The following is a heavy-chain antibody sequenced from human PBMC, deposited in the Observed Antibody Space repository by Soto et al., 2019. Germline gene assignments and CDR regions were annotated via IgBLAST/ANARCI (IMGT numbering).Heavy chain of an antibody. CDR1: GCSVSRGGYY. J-gene: IGHJ5*02. Sequence: PSETLSLTCTVSGCSVSRGGYYWSWIRQPPGTGLEWIGYIYYSGSTNYNPSLKSRVSISLDTSKNQFSLRLTSVTAADTAVYYCARIPVDTYMINWFDPWGQGTLVTVSS. D-gene: IGHD5-18*01. V-gene: IGHV4-61*08. CDR3: ARIPVDTYMINWFDP. CDR2: IYYSGST.